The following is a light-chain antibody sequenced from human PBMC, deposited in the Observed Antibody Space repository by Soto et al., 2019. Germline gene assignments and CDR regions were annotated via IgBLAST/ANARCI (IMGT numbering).Light chain of an antibody. CDR3: CYYAGTYTMV. J-gene: IGLJ3*02. Sequence: QSALTQPRSVSGSPGQSVTISCTGSSSDVGGYDFVSWYQQHPGKAPKLMISDVSERPSGVPDRFSGSKSANTASLTISGLQAEDEADYYCCYYAGTYTMVFGGGTKVTVL. CDR1: SSDVGGYDF. CDR2: DVS. V-gene: IGLV2-11*01.